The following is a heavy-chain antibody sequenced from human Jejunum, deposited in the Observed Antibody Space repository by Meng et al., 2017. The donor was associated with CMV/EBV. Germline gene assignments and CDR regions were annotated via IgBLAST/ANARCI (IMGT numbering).Heavy chain of an antibody. V-gene: IGHV1-18*01. CDR1: DYTFSTHA. D-gene: IGHD3-16*01. Sequence: QVLVVRSGGEVKKPGASGKFSGKASDYTFSTHAISWVRQAPGQGLEWMGWISPYNGNTKYAQNLQGRVTLTTDISTSTAYMELRSLRSDDTAVYYCARKLRGGGWFDPWGQGTLVTVSS. CDR3: ARKLRGGGWFDP. CDR2: ISPYNGNT. J-gene: IGHJ5*02.